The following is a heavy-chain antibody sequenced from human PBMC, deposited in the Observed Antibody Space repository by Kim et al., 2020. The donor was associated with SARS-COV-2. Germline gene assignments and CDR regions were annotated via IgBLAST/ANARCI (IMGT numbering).Heavy chain of an antibody. D-gene: IGHD2-15*01. Sequence: ASVKVSCKASGYTFTSYGISWVRQAPGQGLEWMGWIIAYNGNTNYAQKLQGRVTMTTDTSTSTAYMELRSLRSDDTAVYYCARGAHLRWNYYYYYGMDVWGQGTTVTVSS. CDR2: IIAYNGNT. CDR3: ARGAHLRWNYYYYYGMDV. CDR1: GYTFTSYG. V-gene: IGHV1-18*01. J-gene: IGHJ6*02.